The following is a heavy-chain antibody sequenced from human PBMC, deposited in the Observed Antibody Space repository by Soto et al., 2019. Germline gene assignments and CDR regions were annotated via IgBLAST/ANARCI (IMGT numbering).Heavy chain of an antibody. CDR1: GGTFSSYA. CDR2: IIPIFGTA. V-gene: IGHV1-69*13. Sequence: GASVKVSCKASGGTFSSYAISWVRQAPGQGLEWMGGIIPIFGTANYAQKFQGRVTITADESTSTAYMELSSLRSEDTAVYYCARDDVSDIAANPYYYYGMDVWGQGTTVTVSS. J-gene: IGHJ6*02. CDR3: ARDDVSDIAANPYYYYGMDV. D-gene: IGHD6-13*01.